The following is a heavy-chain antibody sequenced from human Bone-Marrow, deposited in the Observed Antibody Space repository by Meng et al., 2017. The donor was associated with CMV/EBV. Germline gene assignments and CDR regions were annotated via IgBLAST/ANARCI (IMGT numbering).Heavy chain of an antibody. CDR2: ISGGST. Sequence: GESLKISCAASGFTVSSNEMSWVRQAPGKGLEWVSSISGGSTYYADSRKGRFTISRDNSKNTLNLQLNSLRAEDTAVYYCAILFILWPSSYSDYWGRGTLVTVSS. V-gene: IGHV3-38-3*01. D-gene: IGHD2-21*01. J-gene: IGHJ4*02. CDR3: AILFILWPSSYSDY. CDR1: GFTVSSNE.